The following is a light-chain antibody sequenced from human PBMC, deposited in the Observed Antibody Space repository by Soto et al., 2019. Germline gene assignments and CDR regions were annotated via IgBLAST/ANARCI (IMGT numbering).Light chain of an antibody. CDR3: QQYNNYCT. CDR2: KAS. CDR1: QSINSR. J-gene: IGKJ1*01. Sequence: DIQMTQSPSTLSASVGDRVTITCRASQSINSRLAWYQQKPGKAPNLLIYKASSLESGVPSRFSGSGSGTEFTLTISSLQPDDFATYYCQQYNNYCTFGQGTKVEIK. V-gene: IGKV1-5*03.